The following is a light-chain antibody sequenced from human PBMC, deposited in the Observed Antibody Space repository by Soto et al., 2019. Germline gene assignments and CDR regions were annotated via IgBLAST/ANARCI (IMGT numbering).Light chain of an antibody. CDR3: QQANSFPT. CDR1: QGISSW. V-gene: IGKV1-12*01. CDR2: AAS. J-gene: IGKJ5*01. Sequence: DIPMTQSPSSVSASVGDRVTITCRASQGISSWLAWYQQKPGKAPTLLIYAASSLQSGVPSRFSGSGSGTVFTHAISILQPADLATYYCQQANSFPTFGQGTRLESK.